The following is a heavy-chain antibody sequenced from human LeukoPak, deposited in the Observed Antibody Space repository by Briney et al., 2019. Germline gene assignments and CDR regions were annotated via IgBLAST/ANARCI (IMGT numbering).Heavy chain of an antibody. Sequence: PGGSLRLSCAASGFTFSSYAMSWVRQAPGKGLEWVSAITHNGGSTYYADSVKGRFTISRDNSKNSLFLQMNSLRAEETAVYYCVREGLYCTNGVCFRAAFDYWGQGALVTVSS. V-gene: IGHV3-23*01. CDR1: GFTFSSYA. D-gene: IGHD2-8*01. CDR2: ITHNGGST. CDR3: VREGLYCTNGVCFRAAFDY. J-gene: IGHJ4*02.